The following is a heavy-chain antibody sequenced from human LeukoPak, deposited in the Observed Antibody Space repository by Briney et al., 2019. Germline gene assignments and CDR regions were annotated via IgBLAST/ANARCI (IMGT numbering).Heavy chain of an antibody. CDR2: INPNNGGT. Sequence: ASVKVSCKASGYTFTSYYRYWVRQAPGQGREGMGWINPNNGGTNYAQKFQGRVTMTRDTSISTAYMELSRLTSDDTAVYFCARNFGDFWSGNDYNWFDPWGQGTLVTVSS. CDR3: ARNFGDFWSGNDYNWFDP. CDR1: GYTFTSYY. V-gene: IGHV1-2*02. D-gene: IGHD3-3*01. J-gene: IGHJ5*02.